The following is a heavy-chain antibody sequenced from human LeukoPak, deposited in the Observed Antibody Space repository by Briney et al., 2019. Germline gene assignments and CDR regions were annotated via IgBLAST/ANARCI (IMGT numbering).Heavy chain of an antibody. CDR1: GYSISSGYY. Sequence: PSETLSLTCAVSGYSISSGYYWGWIRQPPGKGLEWIGSIYHSGSTYYNPSLKSRVTISVDTSKNQFSLKLSSVTAADTAVYYCARYYDSSGYSNWGQGTLVTVS. V-gene: IGHV4-38-2*01. CDR2: IYHSGST. CDR3: ARYYDSSGYSN. J-gene: IGHJ4*02. D-gene: IGHD3-22*01.